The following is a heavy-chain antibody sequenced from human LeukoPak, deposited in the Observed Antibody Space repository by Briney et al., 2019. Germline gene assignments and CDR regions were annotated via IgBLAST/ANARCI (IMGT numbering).Heavy chain of an antibody. V-gene: IGHV1-18*01. J-gene: IGHJ5*02. CDR1: GYTFTSYG. Sequence: GASVKVSCKASGYTFTSYGISWVRQAPGQGLEWMGWISAYNGNTNYAQKLQGRVTMTTDTSTSTAYMELRSLRSDDTAVYYCARAIAAAARVSWFDPWGQGTLVTVSS. D-gene: IGHD6-13*01. CDR3: ARAIAAAARVSWFDP. CDR2: ISAYNGNT.